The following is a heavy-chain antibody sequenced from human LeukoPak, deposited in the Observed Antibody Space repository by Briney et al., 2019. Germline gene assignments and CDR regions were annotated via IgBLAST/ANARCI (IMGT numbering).Heavy chain of an antibody. J-gene: IGHJ4*02. CDR2: ISGSGGST. D-gene: IGHD2-15*01. CDR1: GFTFSSYA. V-gene: IGHV3-23*01. Sequence: GGSLRLSCAASGFTFSSYAMSWVRQAPGKGLGWVSAISGSGGSTYYADSVKGRFTISRDNSKNTLYLQMNSLRAEDTAVYYCAKLTGYCSGGSCYPIDYWGQGTLVTVSS. CDR3: AKLTGYCSGGSCYPIDY.